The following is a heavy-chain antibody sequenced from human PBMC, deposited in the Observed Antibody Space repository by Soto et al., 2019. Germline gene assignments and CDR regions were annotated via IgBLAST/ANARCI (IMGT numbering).Heavy chain of an antibody. J-gene: IGHJ3*02. Sequence: EVQLLESGGGLVQPGGALRLSCAASGFTFNNYAMYWVRQAPGKGLEWVSAISSGGGHTYYRDSVKGRFTISRDNSTNKRSQEMFNLRGEDTAVYSCAKDRDDYGYFAAFDIWGQGTMGTVSS. V-gene: IGHV3-23*01. D-gene: IGHD4-17*01. CDR3: AKDRDDYGYFAAFDI. CDR1: GFTFNNYA. CDR2: ISSGGGHT.